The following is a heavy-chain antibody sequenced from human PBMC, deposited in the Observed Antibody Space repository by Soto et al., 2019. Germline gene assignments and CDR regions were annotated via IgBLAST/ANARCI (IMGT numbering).Heavy chain of an antibody. CDR3: AKSSVYYFDY. J-gene: IGHJ4*02. CDR2: ISGSGGST. V-gene: IGHV3-23*01. D-gene: IGHD6-6*01. CDR1: GLTFSSYA. Sequence: GGSLRLSCAASGLTFSSYAMIWVRQAPGKGLEWVSAISGSGGSTYYADSVKGRFTISRDNSKNTLYLQMNSLRAEDTAVYYCAKSSVYYFDYWGQGTLVTVSS.